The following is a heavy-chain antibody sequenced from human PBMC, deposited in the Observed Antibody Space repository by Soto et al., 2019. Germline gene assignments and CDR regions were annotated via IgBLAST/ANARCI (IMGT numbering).Heavy chain of an antibody. CDR3: ARGRSSSPITSCMDV. D-gene: IGHD6-6*01. V-gene: IGHV3-21*01. Sequence: EVQLVESGGGLVKPGEPLKLSCAASGFTFSHYSFHWVRQSPGKGLEWVSLISSSGNFIKYADSVTGRFTVSRYNARNSVYLQMNSRTEEDMAGYYCARGRSSSPITSCMDVLGLGTTVAASS. CDR1: GFTFSHYS. CDR2: ISSSGNFI. J-gene: IGHJ6*02.